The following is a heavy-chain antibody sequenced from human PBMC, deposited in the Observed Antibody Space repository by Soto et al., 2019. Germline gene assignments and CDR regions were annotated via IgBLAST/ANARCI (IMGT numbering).Heavy chain of an antibody. CDR3: ARDSPKASTTLYNWFDP. J-gene: IGHJ5*02. V-gene: IGHV1-69*13. D-gene: IGHD1-1*01. CDR1: GGTFSSYA. CDR2: IIPIFGTA. Sequence: ASVKVSCKASGGTFSSYAISWVRQAPGQGLEWMGGIIPIFGTANYAQKFQGRVTITADESTSTAYMELSSLRSEDTAVYYCARDSPKASTTLYNWFDPWGQGTLVTVSS.